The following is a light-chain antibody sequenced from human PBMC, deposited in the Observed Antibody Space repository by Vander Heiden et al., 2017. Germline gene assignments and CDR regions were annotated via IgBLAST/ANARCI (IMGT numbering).Light chain of an antibody. Sequence: EIVLTQSPGTLSLSLGARAALSCRASQSVSSSYLAWYQQKPGQAPRLLMSGSSSRATGIPDRFSGSGSGTDFTLTISRLEPEDFAVYYCQQYGSSPLTFGGGTKVEIK. CDR1: QSVSSSY. V-gene: IGKV3-20*01. J-gene: IGKJ4*01. CDR2: GSS. CDR3: QQYGSSPLT.